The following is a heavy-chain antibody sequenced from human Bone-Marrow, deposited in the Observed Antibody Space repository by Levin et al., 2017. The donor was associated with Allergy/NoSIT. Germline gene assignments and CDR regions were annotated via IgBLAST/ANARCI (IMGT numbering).Heavy chain of an antibody. D-gene: IGHD2-15*01. J-gene: IGHJ6*02. Sequence: GGSLRLSCAASGFTFSSYAMHWVRQAPGKGLEWVAVISYDGSNKYYADSVKGRFTISRDNSKNTLYLQMNSLRAEDTAVYYCARETRGGSCYRKNARLFYYYGMDVWGQGTTVTVSS. CDR1: GFTFSSYA. V-gene: IGHV3-30-3*01. CDR3: ARETRGGSCYRKNARLFYYYGMDV. CDR2: ISYDGSNK.